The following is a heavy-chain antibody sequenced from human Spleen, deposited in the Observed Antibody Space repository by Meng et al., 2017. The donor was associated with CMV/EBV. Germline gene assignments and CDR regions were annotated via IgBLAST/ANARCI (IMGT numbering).Heavy chain of an antibody. D-gene: IGHD3-22*01. CDR3: ASTKDYYDSSGYYY. Sequence: ASGFPFSSYAMPWVRQAPGKGLEWVAVISSDGSNKYYADSVKGRFTISRDNSKNTLYLQMNSLRAEDTAVYYCASTKDYYDSSGYYYWGQGTLVTVSS. CDR2: ISSDGSNK. V-gene: IGHV3-30*04. J-gene: IGHJ4*02. CDR1: GFPFSSYA.